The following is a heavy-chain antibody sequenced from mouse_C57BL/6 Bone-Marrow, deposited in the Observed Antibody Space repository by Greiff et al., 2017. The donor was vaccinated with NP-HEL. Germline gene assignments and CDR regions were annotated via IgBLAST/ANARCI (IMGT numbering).Heavy chain of an antibody. CDR1: GFTFSDYY. Sequence: EVKLMESGGGLVQPGGSLKLSCAASGFTFSDYYMYWVRQTPEKRLEWVAYISNGGGSTYYPDTVKGRFTISRDNAKNTLYLQMSRLKSEDTAMYYCARPPPIYYYGSYYAMDYWGQGTSVTVSS. CDR2: ISNGGGST. J-gene: IGHJ4*01. V-gene: IGHV5-12*01. CDR3: ARPPPIYYYGSYYAMDY. D-gene: IGHD1-1*01.